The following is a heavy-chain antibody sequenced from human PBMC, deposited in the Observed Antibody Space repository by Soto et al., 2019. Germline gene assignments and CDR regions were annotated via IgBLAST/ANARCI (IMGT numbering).Heavy chain of an antibody. V-gene: IGHV1-24*01. J-gene: IGHJ6*03. D-gene: IGHD3-10*01. Sequence: ASVKVSCKVSGYTLTELSMHWVRQAPGKGLEWMGGFDPEDGETIYAQKFQGRVTMTEDTSTDTAYMELSSLRSEDTAVYYCATDGPVDGIGSRGYYYSMDVWGKGTTVTVSS. CDR2: FDPEDGET. CDR3: ATDGPVDGIGSRGYYYSMDV. CDR1: GYTLTELS.